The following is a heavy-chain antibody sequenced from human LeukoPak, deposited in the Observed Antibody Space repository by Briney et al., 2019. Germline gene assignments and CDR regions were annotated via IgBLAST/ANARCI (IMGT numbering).Heavy chain of an antibody. Sequence: ASVKVSCKASGYTFTGYYMHWVRQAPGQGLVWMGWINPNSGGTNYAQKFQGRVTMTRDTSISTAYMELSRLRSDDTAVYYCARELSSSGWGERADYWGQGTLVTVSS. CDR2: INPNSGGT. CDR3: ARELSSSGWGERADY. D-gene: IGHD6-19*01. J-gene: IGHJ4*02. V-gene: IGHV1-2*02. CDR1: GYTFTGYY.